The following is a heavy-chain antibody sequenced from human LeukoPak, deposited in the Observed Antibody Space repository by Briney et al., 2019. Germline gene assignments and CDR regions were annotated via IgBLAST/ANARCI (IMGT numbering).Heavy chain of an antibody. Sequence: ASVKVSCKASGYTFTGNYMHWLRQAPGQGLEWMGWINPNSGGTNYAQKFQGRVTMTRDTSISTAYMELSRLRSDDTAVYYCAREFLEANYFDYWGQGTLVTVSS. J-gene: IGHJ4*02. CDR1: GYTFTGNY. D-gene: IGHD5-24*01. V-gene: IGHV1-2*02. CDR2: INPNSGGT. CDR3: AREFLEANYFDY.